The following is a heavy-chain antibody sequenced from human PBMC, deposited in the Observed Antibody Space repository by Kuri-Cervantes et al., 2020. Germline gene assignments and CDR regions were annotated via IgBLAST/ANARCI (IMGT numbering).Heavy chain of an antibody. Sequence: GESLKISCAASGFTFSSFWMSWVRQAPGKGLEWVANIKQDGSEKHYVDSVKGRFTISRDNSKNTLYLQMNSLRAEDTAVYYCAKEVPYSGSGGSLYGMDAWGQGTTVTVSS. CDR1: GFTFSSFW. J-gene: IGHJ6*02. D-gene: IGHD3-10*01. CDR2: IKQDGSEK. CDR3: AKEVPYSGSGGSLYGMDA. V-gene: IGHV3-7*01.